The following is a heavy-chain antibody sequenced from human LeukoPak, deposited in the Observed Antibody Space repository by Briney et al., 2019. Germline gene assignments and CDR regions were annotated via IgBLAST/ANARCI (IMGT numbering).Heavy chain of an antibody. CDR3: AKLSLGTNSGYDFRVGDVMGTSFDY. CDR2: TSYDGSNR. Sequence: PGRSLRLSCAASGFTFSSYGMHWVRQAPGKGLEWVAVTSYDGSNRYYTDSVKGRFSISRDNSKNTLYLQMNSLSAEDTAVYYCAKLSLGTNSGYDFRVGDVMGTSFDYWGQGTLVTVSS. D-gene: IGHD5-12*01. CDR1: GFTFSSYG. V-gene: IGHV3-30*18. J-gene: IGHJ4*02.